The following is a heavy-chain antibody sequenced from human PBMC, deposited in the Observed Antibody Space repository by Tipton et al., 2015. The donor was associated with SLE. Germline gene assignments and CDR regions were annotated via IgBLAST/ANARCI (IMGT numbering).Heavy chain of an antibody. J-gene: IGHJ3*02. D-gene: IGHD1-14*01. CDR2: IHSGGST. CDR3: ARDSGIPGAFDI. Sequence: SLRLSCAASGFTVSSNYMTWVRQAPGKGLEWVSLIHSGGSTYYADSVKGRFTISRDNSKNTLDLQMNSLRAEDTAIYYCARDSGIPGAFDIWGQGTMVIVSS. CDR1: GFTVSSNY. V-gene: IGHV3-66*02.